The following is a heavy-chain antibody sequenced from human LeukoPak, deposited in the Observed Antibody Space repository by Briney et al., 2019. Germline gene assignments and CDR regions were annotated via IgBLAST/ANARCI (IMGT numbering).Heavy chain of an antibody. D-gene: IGHD3-3*01. CDR1: GGSFSGYY. CDR2: INHSGST. V-gene: IGHV4-34*01. J-gene: IGHJ3*02. Sequence: SETLSLTCAVYGGSFSGYYRSWIRQPPGKGLEWIGEINHSGSTNYNPSLKSRVTISVDTSKNQFSLKLSSVTAADTAVYYCAGGFLEWLLPSLDIWGQGTMVTVSS. CDR3: AGGFLEWLLPSLDI.